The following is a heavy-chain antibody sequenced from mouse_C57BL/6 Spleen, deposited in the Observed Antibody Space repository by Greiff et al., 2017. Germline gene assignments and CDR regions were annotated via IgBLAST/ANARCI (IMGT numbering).Heavy chain of an antibody. D-gene: IGHD1-1*01. J-gene: IGHJ4*01. CDR2: INPNNGRT. CDR1: GYTFPDTN. Sequence: EVQLRRSELELLKPGASLKMSCKASGYTFPDTNMHWVKRRHGKSFEWIGYINPNNGRTSYNQKFKGKATLTVNKSSSTAYMELRSLTSEDSAVYYCARTFTTVEAPYAMDYWGQGTSVTVSS. CDR3: ARTFTTVEAPYAMDY. V-gene: IGHV1-22*01.